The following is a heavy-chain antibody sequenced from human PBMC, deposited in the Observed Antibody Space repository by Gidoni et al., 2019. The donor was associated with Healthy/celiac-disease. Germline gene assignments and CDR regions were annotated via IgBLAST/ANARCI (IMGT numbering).Heavy chain of an antibody. V-gene: IGHV4-39*01. J-gene: IGHJ4*02. CDR1: GGSISSSSYY. Sequence: QLQLQESGPGLVKPSATLSITCTVSGGSISSSSYYWGWIRQPPGKGLEWIGRIYYSGSTYYTPSLKSRVTISVDTSKNQFSLKLSSVTAADTAVYYCARRRYFDRYFDYWGQGTLVTVSS. CDR2: IYYSGST. CDR3: ARRRYFDRYFDY. D-gene: IGHD3-9*01.